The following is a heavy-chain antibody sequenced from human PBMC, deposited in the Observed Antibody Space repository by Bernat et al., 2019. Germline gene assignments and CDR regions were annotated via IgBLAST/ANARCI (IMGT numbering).Heavy chain of an antibody. CDR2: IWYDGSNK. CDR1: GFTFSSYG. V-gene: IGHV3-30*19. CDR3: AREGGYYDSSGYHDY. J-gene: IGHJ4*02. Sequence: QVQLVESGGGVVQPGRSLRLSCAASGFTFSSYGMHWVRQAPGKGLEWVAVIWYDGSNKYFADSVKGRFTISRDNSKNTLYLQMNSLRAEDTAVYYCAREGGYYDSSGYHDYWGQGTLVTVSS. D-gene: IGHD3-22*01.